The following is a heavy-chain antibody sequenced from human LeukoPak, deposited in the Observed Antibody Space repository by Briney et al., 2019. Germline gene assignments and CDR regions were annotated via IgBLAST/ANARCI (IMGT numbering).Heavy chain of an antibody. V-gene: IGHV1-46*01. Sequence: VASVKVSCKASGYTFTSYYMHWVRQAPGQALEWMGIINPSSGSRSYAQNFQSRITMTRDTSSSPFNMELGTMRSEDTAVYYCARGYTNGDYWGQGTLVTVSS. D-gene: IGHD2-8*01. J-gene: IGHJ4*02. CDR1: GYTFTSYY. CDR2: INPSSGSR. CDR3: ARGYTNGDY.